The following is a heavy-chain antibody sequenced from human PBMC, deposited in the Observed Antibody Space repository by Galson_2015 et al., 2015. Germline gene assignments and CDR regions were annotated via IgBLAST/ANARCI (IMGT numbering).Heavy chain of an antibody. V-gene: IGHV5-51*01. Sequence: QSGAEVKKPGESLKISCKGSGYSFTSYWIGWVRQMPGKGLEWMGIIYPGDSDTRYSPSFQGQVTISADKSISTAYLQWSSLKASDTAMYYCARREVYYDSSGYYQNYFDYWGQGTLVTVSS. CDR3: ARREVYYDSSGYYQNYFDY. D-gene: IGHD3-22*01. CDR1: GYSFTSYW. CDR2: IYPGDSDT. J-gene: IGHJ4*02.